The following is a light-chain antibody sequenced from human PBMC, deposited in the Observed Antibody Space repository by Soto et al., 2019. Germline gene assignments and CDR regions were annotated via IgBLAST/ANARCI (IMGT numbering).Light chain of an antibody. CDR2: EVT. CDR3: CSYAASNTLI. J-gene: IGLJ2*01. V-gene: IGLV2-23*02. Sequence: QSALTQPASVSGSPGQSITISCTGTSSNVGSYDLVSWYQQHPGKAPKLLIYEVTKRPSGVSNRFSGSKSGNTASLTISGLQAEDEADYACCSYAASNTLIFGGGTKLTVL. CDR1: SSNVGSYDL.